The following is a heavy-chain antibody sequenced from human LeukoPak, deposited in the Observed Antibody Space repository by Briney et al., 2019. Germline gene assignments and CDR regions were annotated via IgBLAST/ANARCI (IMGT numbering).Heavy chain of an antibody. D-gene: IGHD5-24*01. J-gene: IGHJ4*02. CDR1: GGSISSGDYY. CDR3: ARGPTRYYFDF. CDR2: TFYSGSA. V-gene: IGHV4-30-4*08. Sequence: PSQTLSLTCTVSGGSISSGDYYWSWIRQPPGKGLEWIGYTFYSGSAYYNSSLQSRLTISVDRSKNQFSLKLTSVTAADTAVYYCARGPTRYYFDFWGQGTLVTVSS.